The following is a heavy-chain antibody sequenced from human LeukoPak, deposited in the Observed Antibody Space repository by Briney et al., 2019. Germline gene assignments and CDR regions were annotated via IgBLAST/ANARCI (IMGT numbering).Heavy chain of an antibody. J-gene: IGHJ4*02. CDR3: ARPGVGFDY. V-gene: IGHV3-74*01. Sequence: PGGSLRLSCAASGFTFTSYWMHWVRQAPGKGLVWLSRINSDGTITSYADSLEGRFTISRDNAENTVYLQMNSLRAEDTAVYYCARPGVGFDYWGQGALVTVSS. CDR1: GFTFTSYW. CDR2: INSDGTIT.